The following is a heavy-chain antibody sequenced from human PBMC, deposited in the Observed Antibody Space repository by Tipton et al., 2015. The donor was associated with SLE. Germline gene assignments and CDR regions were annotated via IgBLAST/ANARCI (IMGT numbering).Heavy chain of an antibody. CDR1: GFTLDDNA. CDR3: ARERVTNGNYYGLDG. J-gene: IGHJ6*02. V-gene: IGHV3-20*04. Sequence: SLRLSCAASGFTLDDNAMSWVRQAPGKGLEWVSGINWNGGSTGYADPVKGRFTISRDNAKNSLYLQMNSLRVEDTALYYCARERVTNGNYYGLDGWGQGTTVAVPS. CDR2: INWNGGST. D-gene: IGHD2-8*01.